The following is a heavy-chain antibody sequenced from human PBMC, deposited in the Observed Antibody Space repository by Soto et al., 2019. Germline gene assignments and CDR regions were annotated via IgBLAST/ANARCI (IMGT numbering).Heavy chain of an antibody. V-gene: IGHV1-2*02. J-gene: IGHJ4*02. CDR1: GYTFTGHY. Sequence: ASVKVSCKASGYTFTGHYIHWVRQAPEQGPEWMGGIGPESGATRYAQKFQGRVTMTRDMSITTVYMELNNLSPDDTAVYYCGRGRSGQIVVVYWGQGTPVTVSS. CDR3: GRGRSGQIVVVY. CDR2: IGPESGAT. D-gene: IGHD5-12*01.